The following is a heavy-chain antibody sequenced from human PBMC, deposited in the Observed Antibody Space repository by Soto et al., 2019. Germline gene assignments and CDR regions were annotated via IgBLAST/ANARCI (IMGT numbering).Heavy chain of an antibody. J-gene: IGHJ5*02. CDR2: INHSGST. CDR3: ARGRVGATNWTWFDP. D-gene: IGHD1-26*01. V-gene: IGHV4-34*01. Sequence: QVQLQQWGAGLLKPSETLSLTCAVYGGSFSDYYWTWIRQPPGKGLEWLGEINHSGSTNYNPSLKSRVPISVHTSKNQFSLKLSSVTAADTSVYYCARGRVGATNWTWFDPWGQGTLVTVSS. CDR1: GGSFSDYY.